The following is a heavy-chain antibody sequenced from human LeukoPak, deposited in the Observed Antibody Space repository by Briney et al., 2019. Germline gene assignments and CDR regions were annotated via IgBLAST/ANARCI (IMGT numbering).Heavy chain of an antibody. CDR2: ISYDGSNK. J-gene: IGHJ3*02. Sequence: PGGSLRLSCAASGFTFSSYAMHWVRQAPGKGLEWVAVISYDGSNKYYADSVKGRFTISRDNSKNTLYLQMNSLRAEDTAVYYCARDSHQLPANDAFDIWGQGTMVTVSS. D-gene: IGHD2-2*01. CDR3: ARDSHQLPANDAFDI. CDR1: GFTFSSYA. V-gene: IGHV3-30*04.